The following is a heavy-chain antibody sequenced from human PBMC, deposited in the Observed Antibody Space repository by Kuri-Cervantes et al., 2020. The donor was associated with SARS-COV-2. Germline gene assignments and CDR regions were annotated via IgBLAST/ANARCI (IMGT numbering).Heavy chain of an antibody. CDR1: GGSISSCY. CDR2: IYTSGST. CDR3: ARDDPWSPTKFDY. Sequence: SETLSLTCTVSGGSISSCYWSWIRQPAGKGLEWIGRIYTSGSTNYNPSLKSRVTMSVDTSKNQFSLKLSSVTAADTAVYYCARDDPWSPTKFDYWGQGTLVTVSS. V-gene: IGHV4-4*07. J-gene: IGHJ4*02. D-gene: IGHD3-3*01.